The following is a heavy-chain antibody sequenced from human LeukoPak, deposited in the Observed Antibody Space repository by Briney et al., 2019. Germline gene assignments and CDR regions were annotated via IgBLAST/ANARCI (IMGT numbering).Heavy chain of an antibody. J-gene: IGHJ4*02. D-gene: IGHD3-3*01. Sequence: GGSLRLSCAASGFTFDDYGMSWVRQAPGKGLEWVSSISSSSSYIYYADSVKGRFTISRDNAKNSLYLQMNSLRAEDTAVYYCARGGSYYDFWSGYYQIDYWGQGTLVTVSS. V-gene: IGHV3-21*01. CDR2: ISSSSSYI. CDR1: GFTFDDYG. CDR3: ARGGSYYDFWSGYYQIDY.